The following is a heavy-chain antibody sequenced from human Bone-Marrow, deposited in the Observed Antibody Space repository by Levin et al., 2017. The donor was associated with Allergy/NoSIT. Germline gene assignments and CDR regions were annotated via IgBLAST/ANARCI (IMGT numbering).Heavy chain of an antibody. V-gene: IGHV3-7*01. J-gene: IGHJ6*02. CDR2: INQGGSEG. CDR1: GFTFSSYW. CDR3: ARAGDWDHYYHGMDV. D-gene: IGHD3/OR15-3a*01. Sequence: SCAASGFTFSSYWMSWVRQAPGKGLEWVAKINQGGSEGYYADSVKGRFTISRDNTKNSLYLQMNRLRDEDSSVYYCARAGDWDHYYHGMDVWGQGTTVTVSS.